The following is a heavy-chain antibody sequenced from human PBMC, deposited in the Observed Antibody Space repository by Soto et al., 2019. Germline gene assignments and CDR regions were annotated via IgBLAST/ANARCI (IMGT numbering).Heavy chain of an antibody. CDR3: ARAYSSTWGRNGLDV. D-gene: IGHD6-13*01. CDR2: ISAYNGNT. Sequence: QVQLVQSGVEVKKPGASVKVSCKASGYTFTSYGITWVRQAPGQGLEWLGWISAYNGNTKYAQKLQGRVTMTTDTSXXTAYMELRSLRSDDTAVYYCARAYSSTWGRNGLDVWGQGTTVTVSS. J-gene: IGHJ6*02. CDR1: GYTFTSYG. V-gene: IGHV1-18*01.